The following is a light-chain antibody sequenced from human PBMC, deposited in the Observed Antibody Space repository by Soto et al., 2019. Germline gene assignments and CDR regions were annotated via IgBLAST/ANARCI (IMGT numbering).Light chain of an antibody. Sequence: QSVLTQTASVSGSPGQSITISCTGTSSDVGGYNYVSWYQQYPGKAPKLMIYDVSNRPSGVSNRFSGPKSGNTASLTISGLQAEDEADYYCSSYTSSSTYVFGTGTKLTVL. V-gene: IGLV2-14*01. CDR2: DVS. J-gene: IGLJ1*01. CDR3: SSYTSSSTYV. CDR1: SSDVGGYNY.